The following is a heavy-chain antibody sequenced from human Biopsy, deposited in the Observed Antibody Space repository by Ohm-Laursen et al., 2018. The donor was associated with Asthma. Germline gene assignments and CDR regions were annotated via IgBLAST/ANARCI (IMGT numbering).Heavy chain of an antibody. J-gene: IGHJ6*02. Sequence: SETLSLTCAVYGGSFSSNYWSWIRQTPGKGLEWLGDTHHSGYTNYNPSLSSRLTLSVDTSKNHFSLRLTSVTAADTAVYYCVRGSRSWHHGPFHYYYGLDVWGQGTTATVSS. CDR1: GGSFSSNY. CDR3: VRGSRSWHHGPFHYYYGLDV. CDR2: THHSGYT. D-gene: IGHD6-13*01. V-gene: IGHV4-34*01.